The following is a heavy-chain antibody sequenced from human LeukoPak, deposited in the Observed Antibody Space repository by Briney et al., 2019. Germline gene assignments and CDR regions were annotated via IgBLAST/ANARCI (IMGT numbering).Heavy chain of an antibody. V-gene: IGHV3-21*01. CDR2: ISGTSGYI. Sequence: GGCLRLSCAASGFTFSSYTMNWVRQAPGKGLEWVSSISGTSGYIYYADSVKGRFTISRDNAKNSVYLQITSLRDEDTAVYYCARDHYGDYAFDYWGQGTLVTVSS. CDR1: GFTFSSYT. D-gene: IGHD4-17*01. CDR3: ARDHYGDYAFDY. J-gene: IGHJ4*02.